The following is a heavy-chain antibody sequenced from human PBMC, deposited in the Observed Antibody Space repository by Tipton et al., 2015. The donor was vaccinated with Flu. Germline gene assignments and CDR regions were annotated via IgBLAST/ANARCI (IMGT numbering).Heavy chain of an antibody. J-gene: IGHJ2*01. CDR3: ARGKNVEMATSNWDYWYFDL. CDR1: GGSFSGYY. D-gene: IGHD5-24*01. V-gene: IGHV4-34*01. CDR2: INHSGST. Sequence: TLSLTCAVYGGSFSGYYWSWIRQPPGKGLEWIGEINHSGSTNYNPSLKSRVTISVDTSKNQFSLKLSSVTAADTAVYYCARGKNVEMATSNWDYWYFDLWGRGPLVTVSS.